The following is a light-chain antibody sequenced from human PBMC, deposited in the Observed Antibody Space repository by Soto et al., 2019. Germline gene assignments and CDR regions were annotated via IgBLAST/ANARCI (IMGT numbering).Light chain of an antibody. V-gene: IGKV1-13*02. J-gene: IGKJ5*01. CDR1: QAISSA. CDR3: HQYGSSPHT. Sequence: GDRVTITCRASQAISSALAWYQQKPGKPPKLLIYDASTLQSGVPSRFSGTASGTDFTLTINRLEPEDFAVYYCHQYGSSPHTFGQGTRLEIK. CDR2: DAS.